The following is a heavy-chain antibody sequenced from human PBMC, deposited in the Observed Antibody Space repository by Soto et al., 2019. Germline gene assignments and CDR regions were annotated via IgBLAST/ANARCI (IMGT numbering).Heavy chain of an antibody. D-gene: IGHD5-12*01. V-gene: IGHV3-73*01. J-gene: IGHJ4*02. Sequence: PGGSLRLSCAASGFTFSDSAMHWVRQASGKGLEWVGRIRSKANSYATLYAASVKGRFTISRDDSENTAYLQMNSLKTEDTAVYYCIRHAEHSGFDPVGYWAQGTLVTVSS. CDR3: IRHAEHSGFDPVGY. CDR1: GFTFSDSA. CDR2: IRSKANSYAT.